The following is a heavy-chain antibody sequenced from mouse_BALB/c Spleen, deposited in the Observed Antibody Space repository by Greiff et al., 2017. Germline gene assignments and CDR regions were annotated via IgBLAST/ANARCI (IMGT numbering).Heavy chain of an antibody. J-gene: IGHJ3*01. Sequence: QVHVKQSGAELAKPGASVKMSCKASGYTFTSYWMHWVKQRPGQGLEWIGYINPSTGYTEYNQKFKDKATLTADKSSSTAYMQLSSLTSEDSAVYYCARSGGNYGWFAYWGQGTLVTVSA. CDR2: INPSTGYT. CDR1: GYTFTSYW. V-gene: IGHV1-7*01. D-gene: IGHD2-1*01. CDR3: ARSGGNYGWFAY.